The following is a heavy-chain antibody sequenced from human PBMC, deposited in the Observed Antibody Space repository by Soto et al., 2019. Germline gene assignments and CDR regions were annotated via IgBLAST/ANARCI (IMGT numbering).Heavy chain of an antibody. CDR3: ARDSLRTPQYSSSSGGDY. Sequence: GASVKVSCKASGYTFTSYAMHWVRQAPGQRLEWMGWINAGNGNTKYSQKFQGRVTITRDTSASTAYMELSSLRSEDTAVYYCARDSLRTPQYSSSSGGDYWGQGTLVTVSA. J-gene: IGHJ4*02. V-gene: IGHV1-3*01. CDR2: INAGNGNT. D-gene: IGHD6-6*01. CDR1: GYTFTSYA.